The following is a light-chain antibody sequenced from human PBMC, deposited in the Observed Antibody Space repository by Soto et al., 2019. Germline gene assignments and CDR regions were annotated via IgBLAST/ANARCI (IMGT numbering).Light chain of an antibody. CDR1: ESVDSNY. J-gene: IGKJ4*01. CDR2: GAS. Sequence: EIVLTQSPGILSLSPGERATLSCRASESVDSNYVAWYHHRPGQSPRLLIYGASSRPADIPDVFSGSGSGTHFTLTISRLEPEDYGVYYCLQYGSSPLTFGGGTKVDMK. V-gene: IGKV3-20*01. CDR3: LQYGSSPLT.